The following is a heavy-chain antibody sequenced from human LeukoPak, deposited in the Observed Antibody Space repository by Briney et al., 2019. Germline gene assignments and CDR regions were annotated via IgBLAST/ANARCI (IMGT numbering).Heavy chain of an antibody. V-gene: IGHV1-2*02. Sequence: ASVKVSCKASGYTFSDNFMHWVRQAPGQGLEWMGWINPKNGDTNYAQKFQGRVTMTRDTSISTAYLQWSSLKASDTAVYYCARRFYGDYLVGAFDIWGQGTMVTVSS. J-gene: IGHJ3*02. CDR2: INPKNGDT. D-gene: IGHD4-17*01. CDR3: ARRFYGDYLVGAFDI. CDR1: GYTFSDNF.